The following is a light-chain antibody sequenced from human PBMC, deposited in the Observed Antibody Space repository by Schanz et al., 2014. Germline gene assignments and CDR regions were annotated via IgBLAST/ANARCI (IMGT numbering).Light chain of an antibody. V-gene: IGLV2-14*01. J-gene: IGLJ3*02. CDR2: DVS. CDR1: SSDVGGYNY. Sequence: QSALTQPASVSGSPGQSITISCTGTSSDVGGYNYVSWYQQHPGKAPKLMIYDVSNRPSGVSNRFSGSKSGNTASLTISGLQADDEADYYCNSYAGGNWIFGGGTKLTVL. CDR3: NSYAGGNWI.